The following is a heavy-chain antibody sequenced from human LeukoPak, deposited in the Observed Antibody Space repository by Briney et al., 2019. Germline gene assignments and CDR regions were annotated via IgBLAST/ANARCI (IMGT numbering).Heavy chain of an antibody. CDR3: ARRFWSQYNWFDP. V-gene: IGHV1-2*02. Sequence: ASVKVSCKASGYTFTGYYMHWVRQAPGQGLDWMGWINPNSGGTNYAQKFQGRVTMTRDTSISTAYMELSRLRSGDTAVYYCARRFWSQYNWFDPWGQGTLVTVSS. CDR1: GYTFTGYY. D-gene: IGHD3-3*01. CDR2: INPNSGGT. J-gene: IGHJ5*02.